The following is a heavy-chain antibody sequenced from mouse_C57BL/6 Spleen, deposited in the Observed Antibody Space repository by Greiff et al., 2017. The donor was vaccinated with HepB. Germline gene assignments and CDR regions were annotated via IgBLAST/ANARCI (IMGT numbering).Heavy chain of an antibody. CDR3: ARESDYYGSSSHWYFDV. V-gene: IGHV5-16*01. CDR1: GFTFSDYY. J-gene: IGHJ1*03. CDR2: INYDGSST. Sequence: EVQLVESEGGLVQPGSSMKLSCTASGFTFSDYYMAWVRQVPEKGLEWVANINYDGSSTYYLDSLKSRFIISRDNAKNILYLQMSSLKSEDTATYYCARESDYYGSSSHWYFDVWGTGTTVTVSS. D-gene: IGHD1-1*01.